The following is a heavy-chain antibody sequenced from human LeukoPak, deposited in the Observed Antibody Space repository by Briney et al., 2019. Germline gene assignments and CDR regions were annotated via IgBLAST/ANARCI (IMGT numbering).Heavy chain of an antibody. CDR3: ARDVGSSSWSYYGIDV. CDR1: VGSFRSYY. D-gene: IGHD6-13*01. Sequence: SETLSLTCTLSVGSFRSYYWICIRQSPGKGLEWIGYIYDSGSINYNPSLKSRVTISVDTSKNHLCLKLSTVTAAKTAVYYCARDVGSSSWSYYGIDVAGQGTTVTVSS. J-gene: IGHJ6*02. V-gene: IGHV4-59*01. CDR2: IYDSGSI.